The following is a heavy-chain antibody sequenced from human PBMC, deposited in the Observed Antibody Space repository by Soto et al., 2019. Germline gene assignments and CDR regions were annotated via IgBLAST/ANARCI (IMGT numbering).Heavy chain of an antibody. J-gene: IGHJ4*02. D-gene: IGHD3-3*01. Sequence: GASVKVSCKASGYTFTSYAMHWVRQAPGQRLEWMGFINPSNGNTIYAQNFQDRVTMTRDTSTSTVYMDLSSLISDDTAVYYCARLAIFKGFDYWGQGTLVTVSS. CDR1: GYTFTSYA. CDR3: ARLAIFKGFDY. CDR2: INPSNGNT. V-gene: IGHV1-3*01.